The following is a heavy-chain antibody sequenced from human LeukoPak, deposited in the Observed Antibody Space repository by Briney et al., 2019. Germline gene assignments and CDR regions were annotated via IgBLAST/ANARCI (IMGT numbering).Heavy chain of an antibody. CDR2: MYYSGRT. D-gene: IGHD6-25*01. J-gene: IGHJ3*02. CDR1: GGSISSSSYY. CDR3: ARADSSDDAFDI. Sequence: SETLSLTCTVSGGSISSSSYYWGWIRQPPGKGPEWIGNMYYSGRTYYNPSLKSRVTISIDTSKNQFSLRLSSVTAADTAVYYCARADSSDDAFDIWGQGTMVTVSS. V-gene: IGHV4-39*01.